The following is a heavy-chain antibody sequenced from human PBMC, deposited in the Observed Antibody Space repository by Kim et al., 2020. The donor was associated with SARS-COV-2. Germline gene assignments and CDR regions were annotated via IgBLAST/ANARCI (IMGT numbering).Heavy chain of an antibody. CDR3: ARERSYGSGSSYYGMDV. CDR1: GYTSTSYY. Sequence: ASVKVSCKASGYTSTSYYMHWVRQAPGQGLEWMGIINPSGGSTSYAQKFQGRVTMTRDTSTSTVYMELSSLRSEDTAVYYCARERSYGSGSSYYGMDVWGQGTTVTVSS. D-gene: IGHD3-10*01. J-gene: IGHJ6*02. V-gene: IGHV1-46*01. CDR2: INPSGGST.